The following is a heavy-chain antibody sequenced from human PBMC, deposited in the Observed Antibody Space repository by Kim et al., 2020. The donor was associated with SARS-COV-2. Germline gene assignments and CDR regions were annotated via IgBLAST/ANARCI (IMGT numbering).Heavy chain of an antibody. CDR3: ARDRRNLGYSYGYGY. V-gene: IGHV1-2*02. Sequence: ASVKVSCKASGYTFTGYYMHWVRQAPGQGLEWMGWINPNSGGTNYAQKFQGRVTMTRDTSISTAYMELSRLRSDDTAVYYCARDRRNLGYSYGYGYWGQGTLVTVSS. CDR2: INPNSGGT. J-gene: IGHJ4*02. D-gene: IGHD5-18*01. CDR1: GYTFTGYY.